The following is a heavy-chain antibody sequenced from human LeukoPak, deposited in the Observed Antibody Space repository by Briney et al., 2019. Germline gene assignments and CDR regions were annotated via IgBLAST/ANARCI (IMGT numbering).Heavy chain of an antibody. CDR2: ISGSGGST. Sequence: GGSLRLSCAASGFTFSSYAMSWVRQAPGKGLEWVSAISGSGGSTYYADSVKGRFTISRDNSKNTLYLQMNSLRAEDTAVYYCAKDGDDYGDYVDYYYYYYMDVWRKATTVTVSS. D-gene: IGHD4-17*01. CDR1: GFTFSSYA. CDR3: AKDGDDYGDYVDYYYYYYMDV. V-gene: IGHV3-23*01. J-gene: IGHJ6*03.